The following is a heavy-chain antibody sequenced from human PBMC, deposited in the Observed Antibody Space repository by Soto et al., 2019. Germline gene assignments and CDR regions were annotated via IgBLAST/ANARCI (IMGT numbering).Heavy chain of an antibody. CDR1: GGSFSGYY. CDR3: ARGRRSGSNVDI. CDR2: INHSGST. Sequence: QVQLQQWGAGLLKPSETLSLTCAVYGGSFSGYYWSWIRQPPGKGLEWIGEINHSGSTNYNPSLKSRVTISVDTSKNQFSLKLSSVTAADTAVYYCARGRRSGSNVDILGQGTMVTVSS. D-gene: IGHD1-26*01. V-gene: IGHV4-34*02. J-gene: IGHJ3*02.